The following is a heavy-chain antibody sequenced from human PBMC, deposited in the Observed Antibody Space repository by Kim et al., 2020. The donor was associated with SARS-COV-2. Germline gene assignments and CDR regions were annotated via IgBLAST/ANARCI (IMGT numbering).Heavy chain of an antibody. D-gene: IGHD2-2*01. J-gene: IGHJ3*02. CDR3: ARSRDIVVVPALESLEGPGAFDI. Sequence: GGSLRLSCAASGFTFSDYYMSWIRQAPGKGLEWVSYISSSGSTIYYADSVKGRFTISRDNAKNSLYLQMNSLRAEDTVVYYCARSRDIVVVPALESLEGPGAFDIWGQGTMVTVSS. CDR1: GFTFSDYY. CDR2: ISSSGSTI. V-gene: IGHV3-11*04.